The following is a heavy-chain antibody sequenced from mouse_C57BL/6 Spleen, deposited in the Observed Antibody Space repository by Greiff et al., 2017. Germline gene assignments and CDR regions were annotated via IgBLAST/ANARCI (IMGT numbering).Heavy chain of an antibody. J-gene: IGHJ2*01. CDR1: GYTFTSYW. CDR3: TRRYYYGSSYEENYFDY. V-gene: IGHV1-5*01. Sequence: VHVKQSGTVLARPGASVKMSCKTSGYTFTSYWMHWVKQRPGQGLEWIGAIYPGNSDTSYNQKFKGKAKLTAVTSASTAYMELSSLTNEDSAVYYCTRRYYYGSSYEENYFDYWGQGTTLTGSS. CDR2: IYPGNSDT. D-gene: IGHD1-1*01.